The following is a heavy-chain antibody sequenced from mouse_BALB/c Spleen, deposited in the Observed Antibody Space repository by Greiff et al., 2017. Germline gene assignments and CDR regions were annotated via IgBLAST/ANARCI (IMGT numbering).Heavy chain of an antibody. CDR1: GFSLTSYG. J-gene: IGHJ4*01. D-gene: IGHD2-14*01. CDR2: IWAGGST. V-gene: IGHV2-9*02. Sequence: VKLVESGPGLVAPSQSLSVTFTVSGFSLTSYGVHWVRQPPGKGLEWLGVIWAGGSTNYNSALMSRLSISEDNSKSQVFLKMNSLQTDDTAMYYCARGGNYAMDYWGQGTSVTVSS. CDR3: ARGGNYAMDY.